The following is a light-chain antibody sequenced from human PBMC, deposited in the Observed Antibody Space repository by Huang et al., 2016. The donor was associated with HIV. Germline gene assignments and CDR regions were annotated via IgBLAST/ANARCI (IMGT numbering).Light chain of an antibody. V-gene: IGKV4-1*01. CDR3: QQYYSTPG. Sequence: DIVMTQSPDSLTVSLGARATINCVSSQSVLSTSDNRNYLAWYQQKTRQPPKLLLSWAPTRESGVPDRFRGSGSATDFTLTIDNLQAEDVAFYFCQQYYSTPGFGRGTYVEV. J-gene: IGKJ1*01. CDR1: QSVLSTSDNRNY. CDR2: WAP.